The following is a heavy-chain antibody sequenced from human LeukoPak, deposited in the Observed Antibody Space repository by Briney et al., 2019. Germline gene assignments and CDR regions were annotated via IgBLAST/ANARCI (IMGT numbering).Heavy chain of an antibody. V-gene: IGHV1-69*05. J-gene: IGHJ4*02. CDR2: IIPIFGTA. Sequence: SVKVSCKASGGTFSSYAISWVRQAPGQGLEWMGGIIPIFGTANYAQKFQGRVTITTDESTSTAYMELSSLRSEDTAVYYCARMAMVRGVIGLWYYFDYWGQGTLVSVSS. CDR3: ARMAMVRGVIGLWYYFDY. D-gene: IGHD3-10*01. CDR1: GGTFSSYA.